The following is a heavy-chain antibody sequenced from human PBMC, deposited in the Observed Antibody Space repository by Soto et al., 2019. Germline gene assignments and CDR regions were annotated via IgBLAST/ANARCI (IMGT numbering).Heavy chain of an antibody. D-gene: IGHD3-22*01. CDR3: AGEGCDSSDTSGYYY. Sequence: QLQESGSGLVKPSQTLSLTCAVSGGSVSSGAYFWSWIRQPPGKGLEWIGNIYHSGSTYYNPLDKSRVTISINRSKNKFSLNLYAVTAADTAVYYCAGEGCDSSDTSGYYYWGQGTLVTVYS. CDR2: IYHSGST. V-gene: IGHV4-30-2*01. J-gene: IGHJ4*02. CDR1: GGSVSSGAYF.